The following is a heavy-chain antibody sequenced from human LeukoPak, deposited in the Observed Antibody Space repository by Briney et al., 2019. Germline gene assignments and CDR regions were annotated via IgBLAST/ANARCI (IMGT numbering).Heavy chain of an antibody. CDR2: FKHDGDT. D-gene: IGHD2-8*01. CDR3: ARGPVALPNDRLSLFFDF. V-gene: IGHV4-34*01. CDR1: GASFNTYY. Sequence: SETLSLTCAVYGASFNTYYWTWIRQSPDKGLEWIGEFKHDGDTNVNPSLRSRVVMSVDASKNQFSLKMTSVTAADTAIYFCARGPVALPNDRLSLFFDFWGQGTLVTVSS. J-gene: IGHJ5*01.